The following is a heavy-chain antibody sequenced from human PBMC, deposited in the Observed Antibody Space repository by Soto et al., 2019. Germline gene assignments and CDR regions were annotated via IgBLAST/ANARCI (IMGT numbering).Heavy chain of an antibody. Sequence: QVQLQESGPGLVKPSQTLSLTCTVSGGSISSGGYYWSWIRQHPGKGLEWIGYIYHSGSTYYNPSLKSRVTISVDTSKKQFSLTLSSVTAADTAVYYCARGAVPGWFDPWGQGTLVTVSS. CDR2: IYHSGST. CDR1: GGSISSGGYY. CDR3: ARGAVPGWFDP. V-gene: IGHV4-31*03. J-gene: IGHJ5*02.